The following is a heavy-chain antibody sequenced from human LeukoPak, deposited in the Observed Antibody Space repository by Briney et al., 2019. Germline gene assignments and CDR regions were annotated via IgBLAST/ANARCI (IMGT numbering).Heavy chain of an antibody. J-gene: IGHJ4*02. D-gene: IGHD3-10*01. Sequence: ASVKVSCKASGYTFTSYGISWVRQAPGQGLEWMGWISAYNGNTNYAQKLQGRVTMTTDTSTSTAYMELRSLRSDDTAVYYCARGILLYGSGSNYDYWGQGTLVTVSS. CDR1: GYTFTSYG. CDR3: ARGILLYGSGSNYDY. V-gene: IGHV1-18*01. CDR2: ISAYNGNT.